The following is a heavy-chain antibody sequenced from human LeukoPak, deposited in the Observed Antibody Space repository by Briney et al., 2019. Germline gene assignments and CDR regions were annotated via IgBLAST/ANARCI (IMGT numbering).Heavy chain of an antibody. CDR1: GFTFSSYG. CDR2: IRYDGSNK. V-gene: IGHV3-30*02. J-gene: IGHJ5*02. D-gene: IGHD6-13*01. CDR3: AKLLEEEAAAGIGNWFDP. Sequence: GGSLRLSCAASGFTFSSYGMHWVRQAPGKGLEWVAFIRYDGSNKYYADSVKGRFTISRDNSKNTLYLQMNSLRAEGTAVYYCAKLLEEEAAAGIGNWFDPWGQGTLVTVSS.